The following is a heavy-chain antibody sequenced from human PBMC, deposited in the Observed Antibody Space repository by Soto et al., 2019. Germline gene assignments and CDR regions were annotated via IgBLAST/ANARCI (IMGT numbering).Heavy chain of an antibody. V-gene: IGHV1-2*04. J-gene: IGHJ5*02. D-gene: IGHD3-10*01. Sequence: ASVKASCKASGYTFTGYYMHWVRQAPGQGLEWMGWINPNSGGTNYAQKFQGWVTITRDTSASTAYMELSSLRSEDTAVYYCASFVRAQTTGSPWGQGTLVTVSS. CDR1: GYTFTGYY. CDR3: ASFVRAQTTGSP. CDR2: INPNSGGT.